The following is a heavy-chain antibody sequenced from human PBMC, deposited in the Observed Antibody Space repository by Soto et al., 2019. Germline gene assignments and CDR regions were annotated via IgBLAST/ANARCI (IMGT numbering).Heavy chain of an antibody. J-gene: IGHJ4*02. Sequence: PGGSLRLFCAASGFTFSSYGMHWVRQAPGKGLEWVAVISYDGSNKYYADSVKGRFTISRDNSKNTLCPQMNSLRAEDTAVYYCAKGDLYGEFDYWGQGTLVTISS. CDR1: GFTFSSYG. V-gene: IGHV3-30*18. CDR3: AKGDLYGEFDY. CDR2: ISYDGSNK. D-gene: IGHD4-17*01.